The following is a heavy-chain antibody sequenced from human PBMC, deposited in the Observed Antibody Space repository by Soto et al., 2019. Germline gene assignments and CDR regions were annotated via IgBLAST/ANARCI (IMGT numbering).Heavy chain of an antibody. Sequence: SGPKLVNPTQTLKLTCTFSGFSLSTSGVGVGWIRQPPGKALEWLALIYWDDDKRYSPSLKSRLTITKDTSKNQVVLTMTNMDPVDTATYYCARSLDIVVVPAAIGFDPWGQGTLVTVSS. D-gene: IGHD2-2*03. J-gene: IGHJ5*02. CDR1: GFSLSTSGVG. V-gene: IGHV2-5*02. CDR2: IYWDDDK. CDR3: ARSLDIVVVPAAIGFDP.